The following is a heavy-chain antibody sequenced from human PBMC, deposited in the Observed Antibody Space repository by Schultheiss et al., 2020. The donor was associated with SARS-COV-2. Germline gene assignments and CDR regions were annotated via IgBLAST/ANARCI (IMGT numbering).Heavy chain of an antibody. D-gene: IGHD5-18*01. V-gene: IGHV1-2*02. CDR3: ARAQGYSHWFDP. CDR1: GYTFTSYG. Sequence: ASVKVSCKASGYTFTSYGISWVRQAPGQGLEWMGGINPNSGGTNYAQKFQGRVTMTRDTSISTAYMELSRLRSDDTAVYYCARAQGYSHWFDPWGQGTLVTVSS. J-gene: IGHJ5*02. CDR2: INPNSGGT.